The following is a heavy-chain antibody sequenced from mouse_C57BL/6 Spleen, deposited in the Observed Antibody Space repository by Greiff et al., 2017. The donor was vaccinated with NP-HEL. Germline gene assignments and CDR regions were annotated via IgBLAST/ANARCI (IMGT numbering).Heavy chain of an antibody. Sequence: EVHLVESGPGLVKPSQSLSLTCSVTGYSITSGYYWNWIRQFPGNKMEWMGYISYDGSNNYNPSLKNRISITRNTSKQQVCRKLNSVITEDTATYNCARDCAQPWCAYWGQGTLVTVSA. J-gene: IGHJ3*01. D-gene: IGHD3-2*02. V-gene: IGHV3-6*01. CDR1: GYSITSGYY. CDR3: ARDCAQPWCAY. CDR2: ISYDGSN.